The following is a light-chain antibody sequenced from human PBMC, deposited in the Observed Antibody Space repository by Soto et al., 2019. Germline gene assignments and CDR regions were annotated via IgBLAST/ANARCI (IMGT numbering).Light chain of an antibody. Sequence: QSVLTQPPSVSGAPGQRVTISCTGSSSNIGAGYEVHWYQQLPGTAPKLLIYGNSNRPSGVPDRFSGSKSGTSASLAITGLQAEDEADYYCQSYDSRLSVVFGGGTKLTVL. CDR1: SSNIGAGYE. V-gene: IGLV1-40*01. CDR2: GNS. CDR3: QSYDSRLSVV. J-gene: IGLJ2*01.